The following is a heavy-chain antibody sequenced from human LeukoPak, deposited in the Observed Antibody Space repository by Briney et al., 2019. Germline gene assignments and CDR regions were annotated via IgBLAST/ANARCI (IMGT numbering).Heavy chain of an antibody. J-gene: IGHJ4*02. V-gene: IGHV3-23*01. Sequence: GRSLRLSCAASGFTFSSYALSWVRQAPGKGLEWVSSISGGVENRYYADSVKGRFIISRDDSKNTFYLQMNSLRAEDTAVYYCAKDRRLAAFDYGGQGTLVTVSS. CDR3: AKDRRLAAFDY. CDR2: ISGGVENR. CDR1: GFTFSSYA. D-gene: IGHD6-25*01.